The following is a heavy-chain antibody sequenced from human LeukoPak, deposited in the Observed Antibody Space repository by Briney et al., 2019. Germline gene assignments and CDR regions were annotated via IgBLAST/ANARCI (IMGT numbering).Heavy chain of an antibody. CDR1: GDSVSTNSAA. CDR3: ARGLGSGWFAYDY. Sequence: SQTLSLTCAISGDSVSTNSAAWNWIRQSPSRGLEWLGRTYYRSKWYSDYAVSAKRRITITADTSKNHFSLRLNSVIPEDTAVYYCARGLGSGWFAYDYWGQGTLVTVSS. CDR2: TYYRSKWYS. D-gene: IGHD6-19*01. J-gene: IGHJ4*02. V-gene: IGHV6-1*01.